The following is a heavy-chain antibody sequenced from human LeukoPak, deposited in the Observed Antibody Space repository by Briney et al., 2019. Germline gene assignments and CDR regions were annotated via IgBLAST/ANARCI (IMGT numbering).Heavy chain of an antibody. V-gene: IGHV4-59*12. Sequence: PSETLSLTCTVSGGSMSPYHWGWIRQPPGKGLEWTGYIYYSGSTNYNPSLKSRVTISVGTSKNQFSLKLSSVTAADTAIYYCARGVYIAAAQYGYWGQGTLVTVSS. D-gene: IGHD6-13*01. J-gene: IGHJ4*02. CDR1: GGSMSPYH. CDR3: ARGVYIAAAQYGY. CDR2: IYYSGST.